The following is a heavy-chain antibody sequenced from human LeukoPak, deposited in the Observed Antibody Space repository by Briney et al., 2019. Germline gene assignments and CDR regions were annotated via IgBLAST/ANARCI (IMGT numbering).Heavy chain of an antibody. Sequence: GGSLRLSCAASRFIFANYAMTWVRQAPGKGLEWVSGISGSGGSTYYADSVKGRFTISRDNSKNTLYVQMNSLRGEDTAVYYCAKVDYDSSGYYPWGAFDIWGQGTMVTVSS. D-gene: IGHD3-22*01. CDR3: AKVDYDSSGYYPWGAFDI. CDR2: ISGSGGST. V-gene: IGHV3-23*01. CDR1: RFIFANYA. J-gene: IGHJ3*02.